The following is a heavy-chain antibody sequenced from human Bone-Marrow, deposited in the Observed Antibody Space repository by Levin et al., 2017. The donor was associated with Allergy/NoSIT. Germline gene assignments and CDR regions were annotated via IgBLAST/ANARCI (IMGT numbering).Heavy chain of an antibody. CDR2: IYSGGST. CDR1: GVTVSNNY. V-gene: IGHV3-66*01. D-gene: IGHD5-18*01. CDR3: GVYSDLDY. Sequence: SGGSLRLSCSASGVTVSNNYMNWVRQAPGKGLEWVSLIYSGGSTYYADSVKGRFSISRDNSENTLYLQMNSLRAEDTAVYYCGVYSDLDYWGQGVLVTVSS. J-gene: IGHJ4*02.